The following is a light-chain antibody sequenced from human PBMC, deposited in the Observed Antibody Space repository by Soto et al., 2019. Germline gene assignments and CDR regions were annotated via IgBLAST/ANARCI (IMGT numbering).Light chain of an antibody. CDR3: QQYSFLPRT. V-gene: IGKV3-20*01. CDR2: GAS. Sequence: VLTQSPDTLSLSVGERASLSCRASQSISSNYLAWYQQKPGQAPRLLIYGASTRATGIPDRFGGSGSGTDFTLTISRLEPEDFAVYYCQQYSFLPRTFGQGTKVDIK. J-gene: IGKJ1*01. CDR1: QSISSNY.